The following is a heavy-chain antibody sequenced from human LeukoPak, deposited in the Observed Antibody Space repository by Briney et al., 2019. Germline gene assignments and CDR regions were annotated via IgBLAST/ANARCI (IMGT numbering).Heavy chain of an antibody. Sequence: ASVKVSCKASGYTFTSYYMHWVRQAPGQGLEWMGIINPSGGSTCYAQKFQGRVTMTRDTSTSTVYMELSSLRSEDTAVYYCARDLYCSGGSCLYYFDYWGQGTLVTVSS. CDR2: INPSGGST. D-gene: IGHD2-15*01. J-gene: IGHJ4*02. V-gene: IGHV1-46*03. CDR3: ARDLYCSGGSCLYYFDY. CDR1: GYTFTSYY.